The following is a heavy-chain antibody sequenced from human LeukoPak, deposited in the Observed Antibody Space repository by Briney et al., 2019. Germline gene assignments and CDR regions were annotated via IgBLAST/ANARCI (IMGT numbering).Heavy chain of an antibody. Sequence: SETLSLTCTVSGGSINSHYWSWIRQPPGKGLQWIGDIYYSERTNYNPSLRSRVTISVDTSKNQLSLKLTSRPAADTAMYYCVRRDTTGWNYFDHWGQGILVTVSS. V-gene: IGHV4-59*08. CDR2: IYYSERT. CDR1: GGSINSHY. J-gene: IGHJ4*02. CDR3: VRRDTTGWNYFDH. D-gene: IGHD6-19*01.